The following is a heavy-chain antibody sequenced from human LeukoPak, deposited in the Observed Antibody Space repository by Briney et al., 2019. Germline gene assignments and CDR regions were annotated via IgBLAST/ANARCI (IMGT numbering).Heavy chain of an antibody. CDR3: ARQDSKVGAYTGPYYFDY. Sequence: KSSETLSLTCTVSGGSIRGYYWSWIRQPAGKGLEWIGRIYTSGTTHDNPSLKSRVTMSVDTSKNQVSLKVSSVTAADTAVYYCARQDSKVGAYTGPYYFDYWGQGTLVTVSS. D-gene: IGHD1-26*01. J-gene: IGHJ4*02. V-gene: IGHV4-4*07. CDR1: GGSIRGYY. CDR2: IYTSGTT.